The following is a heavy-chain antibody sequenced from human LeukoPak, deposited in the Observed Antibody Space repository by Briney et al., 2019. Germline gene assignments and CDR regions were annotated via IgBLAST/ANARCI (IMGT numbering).Heavy chain of an antibody. Sequence: GGSLRLSCAASGFTFTNYAMTWVRQAPGKGLEWVAATVGIGPDTYHADSVKGRFTISKDNSKNTLFLQMNSLRPEDTAVYYCAKDARRTFGLSSGLYRGSYYFDYWGQGTLVTVSS. J-gene: IGHJ4*02. CDR2: TVGIGPDT. V-gene: IGHV3-23*01. CDR3: AKDARRTFGLSSGLYRGSYYFDY. CDR1: GFTFTNYA. D-gene: IGHD6-19*01.